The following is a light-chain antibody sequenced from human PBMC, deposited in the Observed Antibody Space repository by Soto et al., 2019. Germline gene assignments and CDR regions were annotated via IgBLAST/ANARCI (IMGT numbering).Light chain of an antibody. CDR3: QQSYSLPYT. CDR1: ENINTD. J-gene: IGKJ2*01. CDR2: AAS. V-gene: IGKV1-39*01. Sequence: DIQMTQSPSSLSASVEDTVNITCRASENINTDLNWFQQKPGTAPKLLIFAASGFQSWVPSRFSGSGSGTDFTLTISSLQPDDFATYFCQQSYSLPYTFGQGTKLEIK.